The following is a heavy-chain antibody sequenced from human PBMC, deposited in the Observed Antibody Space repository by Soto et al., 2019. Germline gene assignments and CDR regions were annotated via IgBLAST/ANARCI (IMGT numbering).Heavy chain of an antibody. D-gene: IGHD3-16*01. Sequence: SETLCLTCTVSGDSISSGGYYWSWIRQHPGKGLEYIGYIYHSGSTYYNPSLKSRVTMSVDTSKNQFSLKLSSVTAADTAVYYCARSWALTFGGGYYYYYGMDVWGQGTTVTVSS. CDR1: GDSISSGGYY. CDR3: ARSWALTFGGGYYYYYGMDV. J-gene: IGHJ6*02. CDR2: IYHSGST. V-gene: IGHV4-31*03.